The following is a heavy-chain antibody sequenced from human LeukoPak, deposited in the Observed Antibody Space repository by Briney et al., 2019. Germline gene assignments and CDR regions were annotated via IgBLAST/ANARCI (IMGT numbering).Heavy chain of an antibody. CDR2: INPNSGGT. CDR1: GYTFTGYY. CDR3: ARGYSSSWVLDAFDI. J-gene: IGHJ3*02. D-gene: IGHD6-13*01. V-gene: IGHV1-2*02. Sequence: ASVKVSCKASGYTFTGYYMHWVRQAPGQGLEWMGWINPNSGGTNYAQKFQGRVTMTRDTYISTAYMELSRLRSDDTAVYYCARGYSSSWVLDAFDIWGQGTMVTVSS.